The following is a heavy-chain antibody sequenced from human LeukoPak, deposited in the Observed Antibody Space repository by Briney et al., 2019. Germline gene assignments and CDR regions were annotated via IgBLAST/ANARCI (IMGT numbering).Heavy chain of an antibody. CDR3: ARHIPDSGSSFDY. V-gene: IGHV4-39*01. CDR2: IYYSGST. Sequence: SETLSLTCTVSGGSISSSSYYWGWIRQPPGKGLEWIGSIYYSGSTYYNPSLKSRVTISVDTSKNQFSLKLSSVTAADTAVYYCARHIPDSGSSFDYWGQGTLVTVSS. CDR1: GGSISSSSYY. J-gene: IGHJ4*02. D-gene: IGHD6-6*01.